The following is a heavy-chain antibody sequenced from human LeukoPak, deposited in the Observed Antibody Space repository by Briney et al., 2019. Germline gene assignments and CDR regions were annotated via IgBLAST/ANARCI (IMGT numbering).Heavy chain of an antibody. J-gene: IGHJ4*02. CDR3: ARDLYDSSGYRNRRDY. D-gene: IGHD3-22*01. CDR1: GGTFSSYA. V-gene: IGHV1-69*13. Sequence: ASVNVSFKASGGTFSSYAISWVRQAPGQGLEWMGGIIPIFGTANYAQKFQGRVTITADESTSTAYMELSSLRSEDTAVYYCARDLYDSSGYRNRRDYWGQGTLVTVSS. CDR2: IIPIFGTA.